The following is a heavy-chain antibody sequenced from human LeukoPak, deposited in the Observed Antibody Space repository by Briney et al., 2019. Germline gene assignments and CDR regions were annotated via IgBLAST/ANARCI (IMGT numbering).Heavy chain of an antibody. CDR3: ARDNSVRDEAWWFNP. J-gene: IGHJ5*02. Sequence: GASVKVSCKASGYTFTSYGISWVQQAPGQGLEWMGWIITYNANTNYAQKLQGRVTMTTDTSTSTAYMELSSMRSEDTAVYYCARDNSVRDEAWWFNPWGQGTLVTVSS. V-gene: IGHV1-18*01. CDR1: GYTFTSYG. CDR2: IITYNANT. D-gene: IGHD5-24*01.